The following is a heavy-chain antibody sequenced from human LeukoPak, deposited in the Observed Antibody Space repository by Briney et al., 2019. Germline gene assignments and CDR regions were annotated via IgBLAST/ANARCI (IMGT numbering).Heavy chain of an antibody. CDR2: IGGTGGGT. CDR3: AKSNPVVAAADKHFDY. CDR1: GFTFSRFG. J-gene: IGHJ4*02. Sequence: AGSLRLSCAASGFTFSRFGMSWVRQAPGKGLEWVSAIGGTGGGTYYADSVKGRFTISRDNSKNTMYLKMSSLRAEDTAVDYWAKSNPVVAAADKHFDYWGQGTLVTVSS. V-gene: IGHV3-23*01. D-gene: IGHD2-15*01.